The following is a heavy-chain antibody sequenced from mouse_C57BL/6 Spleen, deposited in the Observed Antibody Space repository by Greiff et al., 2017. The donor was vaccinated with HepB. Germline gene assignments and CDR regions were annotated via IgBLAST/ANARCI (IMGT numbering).Heavy chain of an antibody. CDR1: GYTFTSYW. D-gene: IGHD2-3*01. J-gene: IGHJ4*01. CDR3: AGGADDGAMDD. V-gene: IGHV1-69*01. Sequence: QVQLQQPGAELVMPGASVKLSCKASGYTFTSYWMHWVKQRPGQGLEWIGEIDPADSYTNYNQKFKGKSTLTVDNTSSAAYMQLSSLTSGESAVYYCAGGADDGAMDDWGQGTSDTVSS. CDR2: IDPADSYT.